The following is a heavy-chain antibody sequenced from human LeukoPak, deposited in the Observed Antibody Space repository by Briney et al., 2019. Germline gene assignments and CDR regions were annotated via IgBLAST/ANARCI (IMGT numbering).Heavy chain of an antibody. J-gene: IGHJ4*02. V-gene: IGHV3-30*02. CDR1: GFTFSSYS. D-gene: IGHD7-27*01. CDR3: AKDSNWAFDY. Sequence: PGGSLRLSCAASGFTFSSYSMNWVRQAPGKGLEWVAYIRKDGSDKYYADSVKGRFTISRDSSKNMVYLQMNSLRAEDTAVYYCAKDSNWAFDYWGQGTLVSVSS. CDR2: IRKDGSDK.